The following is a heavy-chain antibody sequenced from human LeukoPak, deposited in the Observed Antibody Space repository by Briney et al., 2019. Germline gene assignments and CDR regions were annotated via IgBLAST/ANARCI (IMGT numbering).Heavy chain of an antibody. Sequence: TGGSLRLSCAASGFTFSSYAMSWVRQAPGRGLEWVSASGSGGSTYYADSVKGRFTISRDTPKNTLYLQMNSLRAEDTAVYYCAKRSNGAFDIWGQGTMVTVSS. CDR3: AKRSNGAFDI. D-gene: IGHD2-8*01. CDR1: GFTFSSYA. V-gene: IGHV3-23*01. CDR2: SGSGGST. J-gene: IGHJ3*02.